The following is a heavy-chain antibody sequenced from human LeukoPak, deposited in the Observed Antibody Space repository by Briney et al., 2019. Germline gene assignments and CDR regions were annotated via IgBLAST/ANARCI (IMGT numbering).Heavy chain of an antibody. Sequence: ASVKVSCKASGGTFSSYAISWVRQAPGQGLEGMGGIIPIFGTANYAQKFQGRVTITTDESTSTAYMELSSLRSEDTAVYYCAASYNWTPMYYFGYWGQGTLVTVSS. D-gene: IGHD1-20*01. J-gene: IGHJ4*02. CDR2: IIPIFGTA. CDR1: GGTFSSYA. CDR3: AASYNWTPMYYFGY. V-gene: IGHV1-69*05.